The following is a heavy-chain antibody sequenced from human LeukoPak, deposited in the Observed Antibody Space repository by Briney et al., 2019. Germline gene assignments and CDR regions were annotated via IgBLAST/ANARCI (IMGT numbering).Heavy chain of an antibody. CDR2: IYTSGST. Sequence: PSETLSLTCTVSGGSISSYYWSWIRQPAGKGLEWIGRIYTSGSTNYNPSLKSRVTMSVDTSKNQFSLKLSSVTAADTAVYYRARDHRRYYDSSGSEYFQHWGQGTLVTVSS. D-gene: IGHD3-22*01. CDR1: GGSISSYY. V-gene: IGHV4-4*07. J-gene: IGHJ1*01. CDR3: ARDHRRYYDSSGSEYFQH.